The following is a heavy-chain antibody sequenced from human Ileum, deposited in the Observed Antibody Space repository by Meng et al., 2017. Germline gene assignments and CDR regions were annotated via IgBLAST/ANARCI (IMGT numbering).Heavy chain of an antibody. V-gene: IGHV3-23*01. Sequence: GESLKISCAASGISFISSDMDWVRPAPGKGLELAALSNANDGSTYHAESVKGRFTNSRDNVKNTMDLQMDTLRAEDTALYYCAKADMIVGPWFDPWGQGILVTVSS. CDR2: SNANDGST. CDR3: AKADMIVGPWFDP. D-gene: IGHD3-22*01. CDR1: GISFISSD. J-gene: IGHJ5*02.